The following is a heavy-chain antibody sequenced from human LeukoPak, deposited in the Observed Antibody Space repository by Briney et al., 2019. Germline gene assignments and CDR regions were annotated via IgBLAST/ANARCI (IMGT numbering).Heavy chain of an antibody. CDR1: GFTFSNYG. CDR3: AKSYGGNFFDY. Sequence: PGGSLRLSCAASGFTFSNYGMHRVRQAPDKGREWVAFARYDGINKYYADSVQGRFTVSRDNSKNTLYLQINSLRIEDTALYYCAKSYGGNFFDYWGQGTLVTVSS. CDR2: ARYDGINK. D-gene: IGHD4-23*01. V-gene: IGHV3-30*02. J-gene: IGHJ4*02.